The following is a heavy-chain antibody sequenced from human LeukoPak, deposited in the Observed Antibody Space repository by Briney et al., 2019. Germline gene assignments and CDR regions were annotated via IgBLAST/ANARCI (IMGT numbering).Heavy chain of an antibody. Sequence: KTGGSLRLSCAASGFSFRKHYMSWIRQAPGRGPEWVAYIGASGSTIYYRDSVNDRFTISRDNAKNSLHLRMNSLRAEDTAVYYCAKDLREWYYDPNGNYFSYGMDVWGQGTTVVVSS. J-gene: IGHJ6*02. D-gene: IGHD3-22*01. V-gene: IGHV3-11*01. CDR1: GFSFRKHY. CDR2: IGASGSTI. CDR3: AKDLREWYYDPNGNYFSYGMDV.